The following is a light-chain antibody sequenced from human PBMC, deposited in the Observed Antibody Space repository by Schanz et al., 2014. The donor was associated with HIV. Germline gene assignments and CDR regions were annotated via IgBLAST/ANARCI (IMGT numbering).Light chain of an antibody. V-gene: IGLV2-14*03. CDR1: SSDVGAFKS. J-gene: IGLJ2*01. Sequence: QSALTQPASVSGSPGQSINISCTGTSSDVGAFKSVSWYQQHPGRAPRLLVYDVTYRPSGVSNRFSGSKSGNTASLTISGLQADDEADYYCSSFAGRRNLLIGGGTKLTVL. CDR3: SSFAGRRNLL. CDR2: DVT.